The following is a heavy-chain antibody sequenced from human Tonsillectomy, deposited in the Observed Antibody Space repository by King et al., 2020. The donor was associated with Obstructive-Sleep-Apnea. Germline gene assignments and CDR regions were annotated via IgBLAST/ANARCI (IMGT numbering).Heavy chain of an antibody. J-gene: IGHJ6*02. CDR3: AVSTSYYYYYAMDG. CDR2: MNPNSGNT. D-gene: IGHD2-2*01. CDR1: VYTFTSSD. Sequence: QLVQSGAEVKKPGASVKVYCKASVYTFTSSDINWVRLATGQGLEWMGWMNPNSGNTGYAQKFQGRVTMTRNTSISTAYMELSSLRSEDTAVYYCAVSTSYYYYYAMDGWGQGTTVTVSS. V-gene: IGHV1-8*01.